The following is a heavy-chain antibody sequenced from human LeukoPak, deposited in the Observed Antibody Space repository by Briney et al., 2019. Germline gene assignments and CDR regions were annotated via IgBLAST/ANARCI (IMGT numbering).Heavy chain of an antibody. CDR1: GDSISSSSYY. D-gene: IGHD6-13*01. J-gene: IGHJ4*02. CDR3: AGVGSSSWYVFDH. CDR2: IYYSGST. Sequence: SETLSLTCTVSGDSISSSSYYWGWIRQPPGKGLEWIGSIYYSGSTYYNPSLKSRVTISVDTSKNQFSLKLSSVSAADTAVYYCAGVGSSSWYVFDHWGQGTLVTVSS. V-gene: IGHV4-39*01.